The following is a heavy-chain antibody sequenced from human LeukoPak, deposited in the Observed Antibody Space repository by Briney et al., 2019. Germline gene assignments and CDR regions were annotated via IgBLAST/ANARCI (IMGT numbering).Heavy chain of an antibody. J-gene: IGHJ4*02. Sequence: PGGSLRLSCAASGFTLSTYWMSWVRQAPGKGLEWVANTNQEGSEKYYVASVKGRFTISKDNAKNALYLQMNSLRAEDTAVYYCARDPKWLDYWGQGTLVTVSS. D-gene: IGHD5-12*01. CDR2: TNQEGSEK. CDR1: GFTLSTYW. V-gene: IGHV3-7*01. CDR3: ARDPKWLDY.